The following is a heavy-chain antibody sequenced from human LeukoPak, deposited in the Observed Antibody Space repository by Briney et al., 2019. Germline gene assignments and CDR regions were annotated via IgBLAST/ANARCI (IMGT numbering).Heavy chain of an antibody. V-gene: IGHV4-59*01. CDR2: IYYSGST. CDR1: GGSISSYY. CDR3: ARARIETFSTHYDY. D-gene: IGHD1-14*01. J-gene: IGHJ4*02. Sequence: SETLSLTCTVSGGSISSYYWSWIRQPPGKGLEWIGYIYYSGSTNYNPSLKSRVTISVDTSKNQFSLKLSSVTAADTAVYYCARARIETFSTHYDYWGQGTLVTVSS.